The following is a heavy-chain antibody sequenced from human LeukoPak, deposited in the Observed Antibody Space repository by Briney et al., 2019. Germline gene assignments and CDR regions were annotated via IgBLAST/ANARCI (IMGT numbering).Heavy chain of an antibody. V-gene: IGHV5-51*01. CDR1: GYTFTSYR. J-gene: IGHJ4*02. CDR2: IYPTDSDT. Sequence: GESLKISCKGSGYTFTSYRIAWVRLMPGKGLEWVGLIYPTDSDTRYSPSFQGQVTISADKSISTAYLQWNSLKASDTAMYYCARRGYSGYDLQYFDSWGQGTLVTVSS. D-gene: IGHD5-12*01. CDR3: ARRGYSGYDLQYFDS.